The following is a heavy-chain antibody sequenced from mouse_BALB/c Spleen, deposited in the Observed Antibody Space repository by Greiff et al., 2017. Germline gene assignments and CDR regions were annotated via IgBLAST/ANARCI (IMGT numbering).Heavy chain of an antibody. V-gene: IGHV5-17*02. J-gene: IGHJ1*01. Sequence: EVQLVESGGGLVQPGGSRKLSCAASGYTFSSFGMYWVRQAPEKGLEWVAYISSGSSSIYYADTVKGRSTITRDKPKTTLFLQMNSLRSEDTAMYYCARTVYECDCGAYFDVWGAGTPVTVSA. D-gene: IGHD2-3*01. CDR2: ISSGSSSI. CDR1: GYTFSSFG. CDR3: ARTVYECDCGAYFDV.